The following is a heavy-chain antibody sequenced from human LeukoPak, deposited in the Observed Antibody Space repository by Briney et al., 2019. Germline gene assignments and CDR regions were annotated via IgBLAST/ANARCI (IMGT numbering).Heavy chain of an antibody. CDR1: GYTFTGYY. CDR2: IIPILGIA. J-gene: IGHJ6*02. D-gene: IGHD1-1*01. CDR3: ARDGGGTTGGNGMDV. V-gene: IGHV1-69*04. Sequence: GASVKVSCKASGYTFTGYYMHWVRQAPGQGLEWVGRIIPILGIANYAQKFQGRVTITADKSTSTAYMELSSLRSEDTAVYYCARDGGGTTGGNGMDVWGQGTTVTVSS.